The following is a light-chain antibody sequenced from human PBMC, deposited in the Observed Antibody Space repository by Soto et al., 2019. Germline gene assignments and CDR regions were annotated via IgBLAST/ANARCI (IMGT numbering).Light chain of an antibody. V-gene: IGKV1-5*03. J-gene: IGKJ1*01. Sequence: DIQINQSPSTLSASVGDGVTITCRASQSLNNDLAWYQQKPGKAPKLLIYKASTLKSGVPSRFSGSGSGTEFTLTISSLQPDDFATYYCQHYNSYSEAFGQGTKVDFK. CDR3: QHYNSYSEA. CDR2: KAS. CDR1: QSLNND.